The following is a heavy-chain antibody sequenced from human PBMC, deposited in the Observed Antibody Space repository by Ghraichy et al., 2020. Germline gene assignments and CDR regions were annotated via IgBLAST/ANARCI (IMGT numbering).Heavy chain of an antibody. CDR1: GFTFSSYG. Sequence: GESLNISCAASGFTFSSYGMHWVRQAPGKGLEWVAVISYDGSNKYYADSVKGRFTISRDNSKNTLYLQMNSLRAEDTTVYYCAKDGLRDYDILTGYYFDYWGQGTLVTVSS. D-gene: IGHD3-9*01. V-gene: IGHV3-30*18. CDR2: ISYDGSNK. J-gene: IGHJ4*02. CDR3: AKDGLRDYDILTGYYFDY.